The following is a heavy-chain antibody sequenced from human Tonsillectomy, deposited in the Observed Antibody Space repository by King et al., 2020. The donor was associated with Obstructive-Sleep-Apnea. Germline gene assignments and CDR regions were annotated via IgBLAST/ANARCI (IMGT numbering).Heavy chain of an antibody. CDR3: ARGRFNGVIDY. CDR2: VGTAGDP. D-gene: IGHD2-21*01. J-gene: IGHJ4*02. V-gene: IGHV3-13*05. Sequence: QLVQSGGGLVRPGGSLRLSCAASGFNFSTYDIHWVRQATGKGLEWVSAVGTAGDPYYPGSVKGRFTISRENAKNSVYLQMNSLKAGDTAVYYCARGRFNGVIDYGGQGTLVTVSS. CDR1: GFNFSTYD.